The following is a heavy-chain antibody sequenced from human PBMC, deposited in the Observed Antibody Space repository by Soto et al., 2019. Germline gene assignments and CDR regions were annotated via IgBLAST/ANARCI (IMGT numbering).Heavy chain of an antibody. D-gene: IGHD2-2*01. CDR2: ISSSSSYI. CDR3: ASHRSEYCSSTSCLNWFDP. Sequence: PVGSLRLSCVDSGFTFSNYAMHWVRQAPGKGLECVSTISSSSSYIYYADSVKGRFTISRDNAKNSLYLQMNSLRAEDTAVYYCASHRSEYCSSTSCLNWFDPWGQGTLVTVSS. V-gene: IGHV3-21*01. CDR1: GFTFSNYA. J-gene: IGHJ5*02.